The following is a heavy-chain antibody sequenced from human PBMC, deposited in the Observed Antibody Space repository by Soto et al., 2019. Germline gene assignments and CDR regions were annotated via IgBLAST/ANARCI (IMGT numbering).Heavy chain of an antibody. V-gene: IGHV3-21*01. Sequence: GGSLRLSCAASGFTFSSYSMNWVRQAPGKGLEWVSSISSSSSYIYYTDSVKGRFTISRDNSKNTLYLQLNSQRAEDRAVYSCARAVTSGYYYGVGGAFDNWGQGTMVTVSS. CDR3: ARAVTSGYYYGVGGAFDN. CDR2: ISSSSSYI. D-gene: IGHD3-10*01. J-gene: IGHJ3*02. CDR1: GFTFSSYS.